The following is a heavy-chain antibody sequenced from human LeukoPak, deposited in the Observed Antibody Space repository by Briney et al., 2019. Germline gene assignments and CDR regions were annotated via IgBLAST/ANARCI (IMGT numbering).Heavy chain of an antibody. CDR3: WGGLRWFGVYFDW. Sequence: SETMSLTCAVYGGSFSGYYWSWIRQPPGKGLEWIGEINHSGSTNYNPSLKSRVTISVDTSKKQFSLKLRPVTAADTSVYSCWGGLRWFGVYFDWCGEGTLVTASS. D-gene: IGHD3-10*01. CDR1: GGSFSGYY. J-gene: IGHJ4*02. V-gene: IGHV4-34*01. CDR2: INHSGST.